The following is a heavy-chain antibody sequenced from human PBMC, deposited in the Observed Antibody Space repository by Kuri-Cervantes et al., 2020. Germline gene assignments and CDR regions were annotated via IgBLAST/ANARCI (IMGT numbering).Heavy chain of an antibody. CDR2: ISSSSSYI. V-gene: IGHV3-21*01. Sequence: GESLKISCAASGFTFSSYSMNWVRQAPGKGLEWVSSISSSSSYIYYADSVKGRFTISRDNAKNSLYLQMNSLRAEDTAVYYCARDDGVITMIVEDSHDAFGIWGQGTMVTVSS. D-gene: IGHD3-22*01. J-gene: IGHJ3*02. CDR3: ARDDGVITMIVEDSHDAFGI. CDR1: GFTFSSYS.